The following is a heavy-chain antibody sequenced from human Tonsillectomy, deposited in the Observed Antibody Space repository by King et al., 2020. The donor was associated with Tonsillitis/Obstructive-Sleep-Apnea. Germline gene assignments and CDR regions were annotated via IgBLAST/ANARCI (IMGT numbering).Heavy chain of an antibody. J-gene: IGHJ4*02. Sequence: EVQLVESGGGLVQPGGSLRLSCVASGFTFSSYVMTWIRQAPGKGLEWVSSINESGGGTYYADAVKGRFTVSRDNSKNTLWLQMNSLRAEDTALYYFAKRLEGRYFDYWGQGTLVTVSS. CDR1: GFTFSSYV. D-gene: IGHD1-1*01. CDR3: AKRLEGRYFDY. CDR2: INESGGGT. V-gene: IGHV3-23*04.